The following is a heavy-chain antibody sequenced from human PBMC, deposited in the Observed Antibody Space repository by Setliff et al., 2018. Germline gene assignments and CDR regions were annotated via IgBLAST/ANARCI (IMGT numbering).Heavy chain of an antibody. CDR1: GYTFTGYY. D-gene: IGHD1-26*01. CDR3: ARTIVGGATRLDY. CDR2: INPNSGGT. V-gene: IGHV1-2*02. Sequence: ASVKVSCKASGYTFTGYYMHWVRQAPGQGLEWMGWINPNSGGTNYAQKFQGRVTMTRDTSISTAYMELNRLRPDDTAVYYCARTIVGGATRLDYWGLGTLVTVSS. J-gene: IGHJ4*02.